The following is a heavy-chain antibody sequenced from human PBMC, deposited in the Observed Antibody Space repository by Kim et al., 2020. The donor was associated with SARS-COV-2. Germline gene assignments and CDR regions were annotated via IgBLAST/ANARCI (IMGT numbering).Heavy chain of an antibody. J-gene: IGHJ6*02. D-gene: IGHD5-18*01. V-gene: IGHV1-69*13. CDR3: AGPFLGYSYGWIYGMDV. Sequence: SVKVSCKASGGTFSSYAISWVRQAPGQGLEWMGGIIPIFGTANYAQKFQGRATITADESTSTAYMELSSLRSEDTAVYYCAGPFLGYSYGWIYGMDVWGQGTTVTVSS. CDR1: GGTFSSYA. CDR2: IIPIFGTA.